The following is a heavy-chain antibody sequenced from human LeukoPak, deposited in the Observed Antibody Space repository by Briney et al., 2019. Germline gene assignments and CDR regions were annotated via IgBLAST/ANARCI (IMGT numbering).Heavy chain of an antibody. CDR2: MNPNSGNT. CDR3: ARGGRYYYGSGDYYMDV. Sequence: ASVKVSCKASGYTFTGYYMHWVRQAPGQGLEWMGWMNPNSGNTGYAQKFQGRVTITRNTSISTAYMELSSLRSEDTAVYYCARGGRYYYGSGDYYMDVWGKGTTVTVSS. J-gene: IGHJ6*03. D-gene: IGHD3-10*01. V-gene: IGHV1-8*03. CDR1: GYTFTGYY.